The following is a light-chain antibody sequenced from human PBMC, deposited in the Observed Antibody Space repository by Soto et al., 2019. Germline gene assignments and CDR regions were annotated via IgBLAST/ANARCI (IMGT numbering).Light chain of an antibody. J-gene: IGKJ5*01. Sequence: EIVMTQSPVTLSVSPGERVTLSCRASQSISNNLAWYQQKSGQAPRLLIYAASTRVAGIPARFSGSGSGTEFTLTISSLQSEEFAIYYCQQYNNWPPVTFGQGTRLEIK. CDR2: AAS. CDR1: QSISNN. V-gene: IGKV3-15*01. CDR3: QQYNNWPPVT.